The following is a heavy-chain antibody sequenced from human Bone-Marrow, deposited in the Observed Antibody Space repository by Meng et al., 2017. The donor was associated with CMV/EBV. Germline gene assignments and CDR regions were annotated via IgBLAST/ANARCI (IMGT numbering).Heavy chain of an antibody. CDR3: AKTSIAAFENWFDP. D-gene: IGHD6-6*01. CDR2: IIGRGSST. Sequence: AVREVGRDEGRGLGGVAAIIGRGSSTYDADDVMGRFTISRDNYKNKLYLQMNSLRAEDTDVYDCAKTSIAAFENWFDPWGQGTLVTVSS. J-gene: IGHJ5*02. CDR1: A. V-gene: IGHV3-23*01.